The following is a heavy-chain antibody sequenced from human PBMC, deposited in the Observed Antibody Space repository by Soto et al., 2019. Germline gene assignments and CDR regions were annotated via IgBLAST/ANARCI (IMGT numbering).Heavy chain of an antibody. Sequence: GGSLRLSCAVSGFTFSSHAMSWVRQAPGKGLEWVATISGTGGSTYYADSVKGRFTISRDNSKNTLYLQMNSLRVEDTAVYYCAKDRLGGNFDYWGQGTQVTVSS. CDR2: ISGTGGST. V-gene: IGHV3-23*01. CDR3: AKDRLGGNFDY. J-gene: IGHJ4*02. CDR1: GFTFSSHA.